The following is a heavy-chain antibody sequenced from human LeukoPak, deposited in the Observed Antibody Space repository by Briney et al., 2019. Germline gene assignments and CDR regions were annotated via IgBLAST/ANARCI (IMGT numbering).Heavy chain of an antibody. V-gene: IGHV3-21*01. CDR3: ARGTSSGWSYFDY. CDR2: LSSSSSYI. J-gene: IGHJ4*02. CDR1: GFTFSSNS. D-gene: IGHD6-19*01. Sequence: PGGSLTLSCAASGFTFSSNSMIWVRPAPGKGLEWVSSLSSSSSYIYYADSVKGRFTISRDNAKNSLYLQMNSLRAEDTAVYYCARGTSSGWSYFDYWGQGTLVTVSS.